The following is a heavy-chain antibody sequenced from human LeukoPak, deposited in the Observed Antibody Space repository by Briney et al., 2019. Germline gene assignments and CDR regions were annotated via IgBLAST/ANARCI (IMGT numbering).Heavy chain of an antibody. CDR2: INHSGST. D-gene: IGHD2-21*02. Sequence: SETLSLTCAVYGGSFSGYYWSWIRQPPGKGLEWIGEINHSGSTNYNPSLKSRVTISVDTSKNQFSLKLSSVTAADTAVYYCARETGESGSDPVVTASPFFDYWGQGTLVTVSS. CDR1: GGSFSGYY. J-gene: IGHJ4*02. V-gene: IGHV4-34*01. CDR3: ARETGESGSDPVVTASPFFDY.